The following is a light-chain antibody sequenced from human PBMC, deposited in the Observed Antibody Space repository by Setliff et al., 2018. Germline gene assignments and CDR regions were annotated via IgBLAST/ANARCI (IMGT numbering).Light chain of an antibody. CDR2: SDS. V-gene: IGLV3-21*04. Sequence: SYELTQPPSVSVAPRKTATITCGGNNIGSKGVHWYQQKPGQAPVLVIYSDSDRPSGIPERISGSKSGNTATLTISRVEAGDEADYYCQVWDSRNDLNYVFGTGTKVTV. CDR3: QVWDSRNDLNYV. J-gene: IGLJ1*01. CDR1: NIGSKG.